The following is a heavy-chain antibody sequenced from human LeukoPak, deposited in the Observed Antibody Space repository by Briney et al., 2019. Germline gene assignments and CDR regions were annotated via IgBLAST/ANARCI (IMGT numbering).Heavy chain of an antibody. D-gene: IGHD6-6*01. J-gene: IGHJ4*02. Sequence: ASVKVSCKASGGTFSSYAISWVRQAPGQGLEWMGGIIPIFGTANYAQKFQGRVTITTDESTSTAYMELSSLRSEDTAVYYCNAVRFPAARRRYFDYWGQGALVTVSS. CDR3: NAVRFPAARRRYFDY. V-gene: IGHV1-69*05. CDR1: GGTFSSYA. CDR2: IIPIFGTA.